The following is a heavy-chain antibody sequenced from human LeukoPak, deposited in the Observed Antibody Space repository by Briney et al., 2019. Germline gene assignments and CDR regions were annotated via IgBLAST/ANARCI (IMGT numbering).Heavy chain of an antibody. D-gene: IGHD2-2*01. J-gene: IGHJ4*02. CDR3: ARDRRDASTSSGFAY. V-gene: IGHV3-21*01. CDR1: GFTFSSYS. CDR2: IWSGSSYI. Sequence: GGSLRLSCAASGFTFSSYSMNWVRQAPGKGLEWVSSIWSGSSYIYYADSVKGRFTISRDKAKNSLYLQMHSLSAEDTAVSYCARDRRDASTSSGFAYWGEGTLVTVSS.